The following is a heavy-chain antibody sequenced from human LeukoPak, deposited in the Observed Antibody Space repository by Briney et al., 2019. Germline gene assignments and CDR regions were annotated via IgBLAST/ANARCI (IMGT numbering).Heavy chain of an antibody. CDR1: GFTFSSYA. CDR2: ISGSGGST. V-gene: IGHV3-23*01. CDR3: AKDLKTTVTNFDY. D-gene: IGHD4-17*01. Sequence: GGSLRLSCAASGFTFSSYAMTWVRQAPGKGLEWVPGISGSGGSTYYADSVKGRFTISRDNSKNTLYLQMNSLRAEDTAVYYCAKDLKTTVTNFDYWGQGTLVTVSS. J-gene: IGHJ4*02.